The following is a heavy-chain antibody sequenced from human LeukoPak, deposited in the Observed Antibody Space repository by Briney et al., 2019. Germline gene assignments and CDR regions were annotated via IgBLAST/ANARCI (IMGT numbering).Heavy chain of an antibody. V-gene: IGHV3-23*01. Sequence: PGGSLRLSCAASGFTLGSYAMSWVRQAPGKGLEWVSSISGLDGTTYYADSVKGRFTISRDNAKNSLYLQMNSLRDEDTAVYYCASRDYFDYWGQGTLVTVSS. CDR3: ASRDYFDY. J-gene: IGHJ4*02. CDR2: ISGLDGTT. CDR1: GFTLGSYA.